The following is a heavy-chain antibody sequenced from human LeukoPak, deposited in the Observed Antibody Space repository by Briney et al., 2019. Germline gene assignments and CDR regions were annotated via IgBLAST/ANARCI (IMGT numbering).Heavy chain of an antibody. CDR1: GYTLTELS. V-gene: IGHV1-24*01. D-gene: IGHD3-10*01. Sequence: ASVKVSCKVSGYTLTELSMHWVRQAPGKGLEWMGGFDPEDGETIYAQKFQGRVTMTEDTSTDTAYMELSSLRSEDTAVYYCARDLLLWFGELQYYFDYWGQGTLVTVSS. J-gene: IGHJ4*02. CDR2: FDPEDGET. CDR3: ARDLLLWFGELQYYFDY.